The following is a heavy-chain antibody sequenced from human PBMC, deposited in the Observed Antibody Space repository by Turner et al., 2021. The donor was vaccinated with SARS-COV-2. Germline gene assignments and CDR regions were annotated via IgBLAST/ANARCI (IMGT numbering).Heavy chain of an antibody. CDR2: IWYDGSNK. D-gene: IGHD6-13*01. CDR3: ARGSAGGDV. Sequence: QVQLVESGGGVVQPGRYLRLSCAASGFTFSSYVMHWVRQAPGKGLEWVAFIWYDGSNKYYADSVKGRFTISRDNSKNTLYLQMNSLRAEDTAVYFCARGSAGGDVWGQGTTVTVSS. CDR1: GFTFSSYV. V-gene: IGHV3-33*01. J-gene: IGHJ6*02.